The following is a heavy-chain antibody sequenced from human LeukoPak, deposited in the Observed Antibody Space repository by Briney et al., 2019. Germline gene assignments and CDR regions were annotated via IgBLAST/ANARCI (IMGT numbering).Heavy chain of an antibody. D-gene: IGHD4-23*01. Sequence: SETLSLTCTVSGYSISSGYYWGWIRQPPGKGLEWIGSIYHSGSTYYNPSLKSRVTISVDTSKNQFSLKLSPVTAADTAVYYCASFDYGGNPDDYWGQGTLVTVSS. V-gene: IGHV4-38-2*02. CDR1: GYSISSGYY. J-gene: IGHJ4*02. CDR3: ASFDYGGNPDDY. CDR2: IYHSGST.